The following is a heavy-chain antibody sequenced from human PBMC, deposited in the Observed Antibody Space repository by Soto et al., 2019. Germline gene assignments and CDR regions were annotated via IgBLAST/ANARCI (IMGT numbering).Heavy chain of an antibody. J-gene: IGHJ4*02. CDR2: ISYGGST. V-gene: IGHV4-31*03. CDR1: GGSINSGGYC. Sequence: QVQLQESGPGLVKPSQTLSLTCTVSGGSINSGGYCWSWIRQHPGKSLDWIGCISYGGSTSYNPYLKSRVTISVDTSKNQFSLKLTSVTAADTAVYYCSRGILVWGQGALITVSS. CDR3: SRGILV. D-gene: IGHD5-18*01.